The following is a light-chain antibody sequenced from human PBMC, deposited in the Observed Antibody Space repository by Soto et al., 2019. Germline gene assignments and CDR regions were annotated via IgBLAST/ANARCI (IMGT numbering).Light chain of an antibody. CDR1: QSIGST. J-gene: IGKJ4*01. CDR3: QRYNNWPLT. V-gene: IGKV3-15*01. Sequence: IVMTHSPATLSLSPGESATLSCRASQSIGSTLAWYQQKPGQTPRLLIYGASTRATGVPARFSGSGSGTEFTLTISSLQSEDFAVYYCQRYNNWPLTFGGGTKVDIK. CDR2: GAS.